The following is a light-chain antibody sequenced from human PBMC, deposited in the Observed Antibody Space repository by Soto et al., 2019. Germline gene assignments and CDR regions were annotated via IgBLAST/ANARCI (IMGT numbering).Light chain of an antibody. CDR2: AAS. V-gene: IGKV1-39*01. CDR3: QQSYSTPIT. Sequence: DIQMNKTPSSLSASVGDRVTITCWASQRISSYLNWYQQKPGKAPKLLIYAASSLQSGVPSRFSGSGSGTDFTLTISSLQPEDFATYYCQQSYSTPITFGQGTRL. J-gene: IGKJ5*01. CDR1: QRISSY.